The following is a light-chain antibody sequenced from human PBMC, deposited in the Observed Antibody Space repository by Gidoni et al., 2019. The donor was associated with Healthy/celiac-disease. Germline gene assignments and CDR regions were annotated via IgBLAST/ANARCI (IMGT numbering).Light chain of an antibody. CDR3: SSYTSSSTVV. V-gene: IGLV2-14*01. CDR2: EVS. Sequence: QSALTQPVSVSGSPGQSITLSCTGTSSDVGGYNYVSWYQQHPGKAPKLMIYEVSNRPSGVSNRFSGSKSGNTASLTISGLQAEDEADYYCSSYTSSSTVVFGGGTKLTVL. J-gene: IGLJ2*01. CDR1: SSDVGGYNY.